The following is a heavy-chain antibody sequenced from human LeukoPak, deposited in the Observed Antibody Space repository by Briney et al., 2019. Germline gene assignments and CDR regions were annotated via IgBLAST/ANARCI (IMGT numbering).Heavy chain of an antibody. J-gene: IGHJ4*02. CDR1: GGSISNYY. D-gene: IGHD3-22*01. CDR3: ARDRYYYDTSGYYYDIFDY. Sequence: PSETLSLTCTVSGGSISNYYWSWIRQTAGKGLEWIGRVYASGSTNYNPSLKSRVTMSVDTSKNRFSLKLTSVTAADTAVYYCARDRYYYDTSGYYYDIFDYWGQGTLVTVSS. CDR2: VYASGST. V-gene: IGHV4-4*07.